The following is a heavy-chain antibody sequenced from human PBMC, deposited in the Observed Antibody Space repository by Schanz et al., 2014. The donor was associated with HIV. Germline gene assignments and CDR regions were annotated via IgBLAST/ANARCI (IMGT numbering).Heavy chain of an antibody. V-gene: IGHV3-23*04. D-gene: IGHD3-22*01. CDR1: GFTFSSYA. CDR3: AKPEYDSRGNSQSHFDS. CDR2: ISESGGRS. Sequence: EVQLVESGGGLVQPGGSLRLSCAASGFTFSSYAMTWVRQAPGKGLDWVSTISESGGRSYYADSVNGRFTISRDNSKNTLYLQMTTLRTEDTAVYYCAKPEYDSRGNSQSHFDSWGQGTLVTVSS. J-gene: IGHJ4*02.